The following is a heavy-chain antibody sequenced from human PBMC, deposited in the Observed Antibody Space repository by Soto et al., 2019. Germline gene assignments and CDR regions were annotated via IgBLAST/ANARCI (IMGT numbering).Heavy chain of an antibody. J-gene: IGHJ4*02. CDR1: GFTFRNYD. CDR3: VRDLLGSGGHFDY. Sequence: PGGSLRLSCEASGFTFRNYDMHWVRQGTGKGLEWLSSITNTGITTHYADSVKGRFTISRDNSRNTVYLQMNSLRAEDTAVYHCVRDLLGSGGHFDYWGQGTPVTVSS. D-gene: IGHD7-27*01. CDR2: ITNTGITT. V-gene: IGHV3-48*01.